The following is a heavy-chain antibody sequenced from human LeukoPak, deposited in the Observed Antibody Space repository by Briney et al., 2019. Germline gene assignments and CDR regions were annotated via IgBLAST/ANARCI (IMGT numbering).Heavy chain of an antibody. D-gene: IGHD3-10*01. CDR3: VRDTGIREAFDI. Sequence: GSLRLSCSASGFTLSNYWMHWVRQAPGKGLDWVSRVDTDGSSTYYAASVRGRFTISRDNAKNTLYLQMHSLRAEDTALYYCVRDTGIREAFDIWGQGTTVTVSS. CDR1: GFTLSNYW. J-gene: IGHJ3*02. V-gene: IGHV3-74*01. CDR2: VDTDGSST.